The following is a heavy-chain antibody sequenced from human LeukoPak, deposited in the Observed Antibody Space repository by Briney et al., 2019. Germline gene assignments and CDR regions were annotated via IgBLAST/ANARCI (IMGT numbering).Heavy chain of an antibody. CDR2: ISYDGSNK. V-gene: IGHV3-30*18. Sequence: GGSLRLSCAASGFTFSSYVMHWVRQAPGKGLEWVAVISYDGSNKYYADSVKGRFTISRDNSKNTLYLQMNSLRAEDTAVYYCAKDFGVPDGHFDYWGQGTLVTVSS. D-gene: IGHD5-24*01. CDR3: AKDFGVPDGHFDY. J-gene: IGHJ4*02. CDR1: GFTFSSYV.